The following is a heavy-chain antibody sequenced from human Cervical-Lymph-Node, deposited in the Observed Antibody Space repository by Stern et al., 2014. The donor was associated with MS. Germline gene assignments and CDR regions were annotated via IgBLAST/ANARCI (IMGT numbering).Heavy chain of an antibody. D-gene: IGHD6-13*01. CDR1: GGSISDSSYY. J-gene: IGHJ6*02. CDR3: ARRAAGYHYYYGMDV. CDR2: IYYSGDT. V-gene: IGHV4-39*01. Sequence: QLQLQESGPGAVKPSETLSLTCTVSGGSISDSSYYWDWIRQPPEKGLDWIGSIYYSGDTYYNPSLKSRVTITVDTSKNQFSLKLNSVSAADRAVYYCARRAAGYHYYYGMDVWGQGTTVTVSS.